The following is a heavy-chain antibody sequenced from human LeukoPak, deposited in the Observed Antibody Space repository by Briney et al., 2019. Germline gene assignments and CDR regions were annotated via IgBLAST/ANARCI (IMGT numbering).Heavy chain of an antibody. Sequence: PPETLSLTCTVSGGSISSSSYYWGWIRQPPGKGLEWIGSIYYSGSTYYNPSLKSRVTISVDTSKNQFSLKLSSVTAADTAVYYCARASGYLDYWGQGTLVTVSS. D-gene: IGHD3-3*01. CDR2: IYYSGST. CDR1: GGSISSSSYY. CDR3: ARASGYLDY. V-gene: IGHV4-39*01. J-gene: IGHJ4*02.